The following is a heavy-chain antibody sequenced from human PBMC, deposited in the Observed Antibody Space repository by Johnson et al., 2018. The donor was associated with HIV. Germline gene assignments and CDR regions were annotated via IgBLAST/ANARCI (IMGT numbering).Heavy chain of an antibody. CDR1: GFPFRDSA. V-gene: IGHV3-30*14. CDR3: ARGCRDGYTCDVFDV. J-gene: IGHJ3*01. D-gene: IGHD5-24*01. Sequence: QVQLVESGGGLVQPGGSLRLSCAASGFPFRDSAMHWVRQAPGRGMEWVAVILFDGVYKHYAESVKGRFTVSRDNSKNTLYLQMNSLKPEDTAVYFCARGCRDGYTCDVFDVWGQGTRVTVSS. CDR2: ILFDGVYK.